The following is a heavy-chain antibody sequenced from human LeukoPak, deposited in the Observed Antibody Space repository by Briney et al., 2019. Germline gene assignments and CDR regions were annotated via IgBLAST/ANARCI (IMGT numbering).Heavy chain of an antibody. CDR1: GFRFDDFG. CDR2: ITWNSEKT. CDR3: ARDWRSGYSIDN. V-gene: IGHV3-20*04. Sequence: GGSLRLSCAASGFRFDDFGMSWVRLAPGRGLEWISGITWNSEKTAYAEAVKGRFTISRDNAKNSLYLQMNSLSAEDTALYYCARDWRSGYSIDNWGQGTLVTVSS. J-gene: IGHJ4*02. D-gene: IGHD6-19*01.